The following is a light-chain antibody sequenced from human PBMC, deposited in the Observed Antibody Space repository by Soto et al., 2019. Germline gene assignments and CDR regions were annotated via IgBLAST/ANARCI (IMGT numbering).Light chain of an antibody. J-gene: IGKJ4*01. V-gene: IGKV3-20*01. Sequence: ENVLTQSPGTLSLSPGESATLSCRASQNVARNYLAWFKQRPGQAPRLLIYDASTRATGIPDRFSGSGSGTDFTLTISRLEPEDFEVYFCQQYATSPLAFGGGTKVEIK. CDR2: DAS. CDR1: QNVARNY. CDR3: QQYATSPLA.